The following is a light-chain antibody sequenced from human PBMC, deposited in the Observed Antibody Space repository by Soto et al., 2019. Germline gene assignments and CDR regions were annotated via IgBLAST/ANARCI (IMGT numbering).Light chain of an antibody. V-gene: IGKV3-20*01. CDR2: GAS. Sequence: EIVLTQSPGTLSLSPGEGATLSCRASQSVSSTYLAWYQQKPGQAPRLLIYGASSRATGIPDRFSGSGSGTDFTLTISRLEPEDFAVYYCQLYGSPWTFGQGTKVEIK. CDR3: QLYGSPWT. CDR1: QSVSSTY. J-gene: IGKJ1*01.